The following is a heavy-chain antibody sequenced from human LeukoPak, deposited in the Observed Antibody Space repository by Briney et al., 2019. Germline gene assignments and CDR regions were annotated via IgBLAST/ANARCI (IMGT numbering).Heavy chain of an antibody. Sequence: SETLSLTCAVYGGSFSGYYWSWIRQPPGKGLEWIGEINHIGSTNYNPSLKSRGTISVDTSKYQLSLKLSSVPAADPAVYYCARGGLRRGVSGPGWWFVPWRQGTLVTVSS. J-gene: IGHJ5*02. CDR2: INHIGST. CDR1: GGSFSGYY. D-gene: IGHD5/OR15-5a*01. V-gene: IGHV4-34*01. CDR3: ARGGLRRGVSGPGWWFVP.